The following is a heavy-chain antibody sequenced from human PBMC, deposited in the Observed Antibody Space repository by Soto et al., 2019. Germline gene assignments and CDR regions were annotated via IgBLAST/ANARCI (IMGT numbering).Heavy chain of an antibody. V-gene: IGHV4-59*01. J-gene: IGHJ4*02. D-gene: IGHD3-3*01. CDR3: ASVSDFGSGPGPYCLDY. CDR1: GASISSYY. CDR2: IYYSGST. Sequence: SENLSHTCPVSGASISSYYGTLIRPPQGKGLEWIGYIYYSGSTNYNPSLKSRVTMSVDTSKNQFSLKLSSVTAADTAVYYCASVSDFGSGPGPYCLDYWGQGTLGTVSS.